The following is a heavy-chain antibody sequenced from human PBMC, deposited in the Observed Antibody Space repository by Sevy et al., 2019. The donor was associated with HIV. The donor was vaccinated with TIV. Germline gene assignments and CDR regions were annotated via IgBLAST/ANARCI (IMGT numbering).Heavy chain of an antibody. CDR1: GGTFNNYA. J-gene: IGHJ5*02. D-gene: IGHD3-16*01. V-gene: IGHV1-69*13. CDR3: AKTGRVGLGNWLDP. Sequence: ASVKVSCKASGGTFNNYAISWVRQAPGQGLEWMGGIISIFGTTNYAQKFQGRVTITADEPTKTAYMELSSLRSEDTAMYYCAKTGRVGLGNWLDPWGQGTLVTVSS. CDR2: IISIFGTT.